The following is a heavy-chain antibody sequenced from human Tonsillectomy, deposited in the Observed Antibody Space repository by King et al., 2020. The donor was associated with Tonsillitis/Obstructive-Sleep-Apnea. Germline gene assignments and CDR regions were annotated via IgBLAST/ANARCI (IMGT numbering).Heavy chain of an antibody. V-gene: IGHV3-7*01. Sequence: VQLVESGGGLVQPGGSLRLSCAASGFTFSSYWMSWVRQAPGKGLEWVANIKQDGSEKYYVDSVKGRLTISRDNAKNSLYLQMNSLRAEDTAMYYCARGGWGVTVEYFQHWGQGTLVTVSS. CDR1: GFTFSSYW. CDR2: IKQDGSEK. CDR3: ARGGWGVTVEYFQH. D-gene: IGHD4-23*01. J-gene: IGHJ1*01.